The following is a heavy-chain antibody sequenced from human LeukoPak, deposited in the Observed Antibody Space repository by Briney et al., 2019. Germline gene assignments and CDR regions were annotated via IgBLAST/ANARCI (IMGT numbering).Heavy chain of an antibody. D-gene: IGHD1-26*01. V-gene: IGHV1-8*01. CDR3: ARSIIVGATVIDY. Sequence: GASVTVSCKASGYTFTSYDINWVRQATGQGLEWMGWMNPNSGNTGYAQKFQGRVTMTRNTSISTAYMELSSLRSEDTAVYYCARSIIVGATVIDYWGQGTLVTVSS. J-gene: IGHJ4*02. CDR1: GYTFTSYD. CDR2: MNPNSGNT.